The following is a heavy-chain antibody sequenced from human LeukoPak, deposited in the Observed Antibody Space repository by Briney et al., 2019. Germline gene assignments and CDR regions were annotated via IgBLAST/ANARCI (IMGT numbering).Heavy chain of an antibody. CDR2: IYYSGNT. CDR1: GGSISSYY. J-gene: IGHJ4*02. CDR3: ARVDANWGVVDY. V-gene: IGHV4-59*01. D-gene: IGHD7-27*01. Sequence: SETLSLTCTVSGGSISSYYWSWIRQPPGKGLEWIGYIYYSGNTNYNPSLKSRVTISLDTSKNQFSLKLSSVTAADTAVYYCARVDANWGVVDYWGQGTLVTVSS.